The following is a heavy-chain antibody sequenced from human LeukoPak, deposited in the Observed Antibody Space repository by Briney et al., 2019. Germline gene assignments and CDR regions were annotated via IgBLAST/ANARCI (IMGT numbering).Heavy chain of an antibody. CDR3: ASDIVLMVYADPGY. CDR2: ISSSSSYI. CDR1: GFTFSSYS. J-gene: IGHJ4*02. D-gene: IGHD2-8*01. V-gene: IGHV3-21*01. Sequence: GGSLRLTCAASGFTFSSYSMNWVRQAPGKGLEWVSSISSSSSYIYYADSVKGRFTISRDNAKNSLYLQMNSLRAEDTAVYYCASDIVLMVYADPGYWGPGTLVTVSS.